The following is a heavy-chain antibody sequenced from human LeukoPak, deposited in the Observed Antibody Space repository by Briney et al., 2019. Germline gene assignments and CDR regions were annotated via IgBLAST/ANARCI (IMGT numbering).Heavy chain of an antibody. CDR1: GFTFSSYS. Sequence: PGRSLRLSCAASGFTFSSYSMHWVRHAPGKGLEWVAFISYDGSHKYYADSVKSRFTISRDNSKNTVYLQMTTLTTEDTAIFYCARDPNRLAGNGGDYLDYWGQGTLVTVSS. CDR2: ISYDGSHK. D-gene: IGHD2-21*01. CDR3: ARDPNRLAGNGGDYLDY. J-gene: IGHJ4*02. V-gene: IGHV3-30*04.